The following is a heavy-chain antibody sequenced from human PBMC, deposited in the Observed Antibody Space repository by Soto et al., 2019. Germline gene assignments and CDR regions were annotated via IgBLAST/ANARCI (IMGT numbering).Heavy chain of an antibody. CDR3: ARDFLMTTFGNDAFDI. CDR2: INGAGSST. CDR1: GFTFNTYW. J-gene: IGHJ3*02. D-gene: IGHD3-16*01. V-gene: IGHV3-74*01. Sequence: EVQLVESGGGLIQPGGSLRLSCAASGFTFNTYWMHWVRQAPGKGLVWVSRINGAGSSTSYAESVKGRFTISRDSAKNILYLQMNSLRAEDTGVYYCARDFLMTTFGNDAFDIWGQGTMVTVSS.